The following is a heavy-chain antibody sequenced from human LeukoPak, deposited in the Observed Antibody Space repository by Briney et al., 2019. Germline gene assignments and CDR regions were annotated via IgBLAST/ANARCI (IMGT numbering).Heavy chain of an antibody. Sequence: GGSLRLSCAASGFTFSSYAMSWVRQAPGKGLEWVSAISGSGGSTYYADSVKGRFTISRDNAKNSLYLQMNSLRAEDTAVYYCARGMYNWNDGPMFDPWGQGTLVTVSS. D-gene: IGHD1-20*01. V-gene: IGHV3-23*01. CDR3: ARGMYNWNDGPMFDP. J-gene: IGHJ5*02. CDR1: GFTFSSYA. CDR2: ISGSGGST.